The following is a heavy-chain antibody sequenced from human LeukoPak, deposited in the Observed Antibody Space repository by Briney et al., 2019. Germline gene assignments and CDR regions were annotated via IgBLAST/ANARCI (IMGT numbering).Heavy chain of an antibody. V-gene: IGHV4-61*01. CDR1: GGSVSSGSYY. CDR3: ARESPPGGQLWLPPCDY. CDR2: IYYSGST. D-gene: IGHD5-18*01. J-gene: IGHJ4*02. Sequence: SETLSLTCTVSGGSVSSGSYYWSWIRQPPGKGLQWIGYIYYSGSTNYNPSLKSRVTISVDTSKNQFSLKLSSVTAADTAVYYCARESPPGGQLWLPPCDYWGQGTLVTVSS.